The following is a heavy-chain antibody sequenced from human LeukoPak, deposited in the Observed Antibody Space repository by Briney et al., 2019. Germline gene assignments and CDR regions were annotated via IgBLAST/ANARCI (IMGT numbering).Heavy chain of an antibody. CDR2: IYYSGST. V-gene: IGHV4-39*07. CDR1: GGSISSSSYY. J-gene: IGHJ6*02. D-gene: IGHD6-19*01. Sequence: PSETLSLTCTVSGGSISSSSYYWGWIRQPPGKGLEWIGSIYYSGSTYYNPSLKSRVTISVDTSKNQFSLKLSSVTAADTAVYYCARRYSSGWYDLSLYFYGMDVWGQGTTVTVSS. CDR3: ARRYSSGWYDLSLYFYGMDV.